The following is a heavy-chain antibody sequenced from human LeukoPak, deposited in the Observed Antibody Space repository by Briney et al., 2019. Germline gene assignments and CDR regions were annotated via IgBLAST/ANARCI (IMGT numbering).Heavy chain of an antibody. CDR3: ARSPRDVIVVVGATRFDY. Sequence: GASVKVSCKASGYTFTGNFLHWVRQAPGQGFEWMGWIKPISGGTNYAQKFQGRVTLTTDTSINTAYMELSSLKSDDTAVYYCARSPRDVIVVVGATRFDYWGRGTLVTVSS. CDR2: IKPISGGT. D-gene: IGHD2-15*01. CDR1: GYTFTGNF. V-gene: IGHV1-2*02. J-gene: IGHJ4*02.